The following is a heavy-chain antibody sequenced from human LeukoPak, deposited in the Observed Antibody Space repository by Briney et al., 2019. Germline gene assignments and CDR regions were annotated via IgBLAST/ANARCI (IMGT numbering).Heavy chain of an antibody. Sequence: GGSLRLSCAASGFTFSSYAMSWVRQAPGKGLEWVSAISGSGGSTYYADSVKGRFTISRDNSKNTLYLQMNSLRAEDRAVYYWSEDGGELFRYFDCPLPRFYYKDVWGKGTTVTISS. CDR2: ISGSGGST. CDR3: SEDGGELFRYFDCPLPRFYYKDV. CDR1: GFTFSSYA. J-gene: IGHJ6*03. V-gene: IGHV3-23*01. D-gene: IGHD3-9*01.